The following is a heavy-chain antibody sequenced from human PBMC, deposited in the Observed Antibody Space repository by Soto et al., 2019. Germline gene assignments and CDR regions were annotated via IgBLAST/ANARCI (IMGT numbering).Heavy chain of an antibody. CDR3: ARDPPPFGYYDFWSGSSNWFAP. CDR1: GVTVSSNY. CDR2: IYSGGST. D-gene: IGHD3-3*01. V-gene: IGHV3-66*01. Sequence: GGSLRLSCAASGVTVSSNYMSWVRQAPGKGLEWVSVIYSGGSTYYADSVKGRFTISRDNSKNTLYLQMNSLRAEDTAVYYCARDPPPFGYYDFWSGSSNWFAPWGQGTLVTVSS. J-gene: IGHJ5*02.